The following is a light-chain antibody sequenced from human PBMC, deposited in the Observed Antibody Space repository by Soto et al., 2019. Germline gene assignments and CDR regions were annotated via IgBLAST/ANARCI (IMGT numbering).Light chain of an antibody. V-gene: IGLV2-14*01. J-gene: IGLJ1*01. CDR3: SSYTSSSTLLYV. CDR1: SSDAGGYNY. CDR2: DVS. Sequence: QSALTQPASVSGSPGQSITISCTGTSSDAGGYNYVSWYQQHPGKAPKLMIYDVSNRPSGVSNRFSGSKSGNTASLTISGLQAEDEADYYCSSYTSSSTLLYVFGTGTKVTAL.